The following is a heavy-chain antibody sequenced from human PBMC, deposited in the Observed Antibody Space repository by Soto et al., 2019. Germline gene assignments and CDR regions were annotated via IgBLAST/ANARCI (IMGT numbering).Heavy chain of an antibody. V-gene: IGHV1-69*02. CDR2: IIPILGIA. D-gene: IGHD3-22*01. J-gene: IGHJ4*02. CDR3: ARAAPMKDYDSSGYSFDY. CDR1: GGTFSSYT. Sequence: QVQLVQSGAEVKKPGSSVKVSCKASGGTFSSYTISWVRQAPGQGLEWMGRIIPILGIANYAQKFQGRVTITADKSTCTAYMELSSLRSEDTAVYYCARAAPMKDYDSSGYSFDYWGQGTLVTVSS.